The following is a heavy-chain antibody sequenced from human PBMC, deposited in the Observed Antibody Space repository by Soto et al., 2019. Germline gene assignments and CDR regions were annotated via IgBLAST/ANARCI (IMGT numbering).Heavy chain of an antibody. J-gene: IGHJ4*02. CDR2: ISYDGSNK. D-gene: IGHD6-13*01. Sequence: QVQLVESGGGVVQPGRSLRLSCAASGFTFSSYGMHWVRQAPGKGLEWVAVISYDGSNKYYADSVKGRFTISRDNSKNTLYLQMNSLRAEDTAVYYCAKDAGTAAADTTCYFDYWGQGTLVTVSS. CDR1: GFTFSSYG. V-gene: IGHV3-30*18. CDR3: AKDAGTAAADTTCYFDY.